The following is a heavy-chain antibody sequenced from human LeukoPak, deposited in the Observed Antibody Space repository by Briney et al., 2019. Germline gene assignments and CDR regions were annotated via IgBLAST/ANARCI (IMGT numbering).Heavy chain of an antibody. Sequence: SETLSLTCTVSDGSISSYYWSWIRQPPGKGLEWIGYIYYSGSTNYNPSLKSRVTISVDTSKNQFSLKLSSVTAADTAVYYCARFKSGGAAADYWGQGTLVTVSS. CDR1: DGSISSYY. V-gene: IGHV4-59*01. J-gene: IGHJ4*02. CDR2: IYYSGST. CDR3: ARFKSGGAAADY. D-gene: IGHD6-13*01.